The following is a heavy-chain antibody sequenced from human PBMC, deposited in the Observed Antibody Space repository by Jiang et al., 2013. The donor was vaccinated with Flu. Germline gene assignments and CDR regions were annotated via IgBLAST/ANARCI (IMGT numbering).Heavy chain of an antibody. CDR2: IYSGGST. J-gene: IGHJ3*02. V-gene: IGHV3-53*01. CDR3: ASYYDGAFDI. D-gene: IGHD3-16*01. Sequence: LSCAASGFTSVATTVSWVRQGVQGRGVEWVSVIYSGGSTYYADSVKGRFTISRDNSKNTLYLQMNSLRAEDTAVYYCASYYDGAFDIWGQGTMVTVSS. CDR1: GFTSVATT.